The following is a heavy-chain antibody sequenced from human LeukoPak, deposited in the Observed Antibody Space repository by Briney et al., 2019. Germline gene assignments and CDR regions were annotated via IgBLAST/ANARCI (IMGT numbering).Heavy chain of an antibody. J-gene: IGHJ6*03. CDR3: AGYCSSTSCYEISDYYYYLDV. D-gene: IGHD2-2*01. CDR1: GGTFSSYA. V-gene: IGHV1-69*13. CDR2: IIPIFGTA. Sequence: ASVKVSCKASGGTFSSYAISWVRQAPGQGLEWMGGIIPIFGTANYAQKFQGRVTITADESTSTAYMELSSLRSEDTAVYYCAGYCSSTSCYEISDYYYYLDVWGKGTTVTVSS.